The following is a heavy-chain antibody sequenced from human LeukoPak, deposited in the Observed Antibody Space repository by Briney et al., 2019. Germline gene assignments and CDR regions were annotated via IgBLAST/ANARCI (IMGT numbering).Heavy chain of an antibody. J-gene: IGHJ1*01. V-gene: IGHV4-59*08. CDR1: GGSISGYS. CDR2: MYYSGST. D-gene: IGHD6-19*01. CDR3: ARLDSSGCLSV. Sequence: PSETLSLTCTVSGGSISGYSWTWIRQPPGKGLEWIGYMYYSGSTKYNPSLRSRVTISVDTSKNQISLKVNSVTAADTAVYCCARLDSSGCLSVWGQGTLVTVSS.